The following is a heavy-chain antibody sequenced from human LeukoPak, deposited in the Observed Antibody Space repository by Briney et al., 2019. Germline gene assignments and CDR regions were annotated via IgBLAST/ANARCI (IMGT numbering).Heavy chain of an antibody. V-gene: IGHV4-34*01. D-gene: IGHD6-13*01. J-gene: IGHJ4*02. CDR2: INHSGST. CDR1: GGSFSGYY. CDR3: ARKGIATN. Sequence: SETLSLTCAVCGGSFSGYYWSWIRQPPGKGLEWIGEINHSGSTNYNPSLKSRVTISVDTSKNQFSLKLSSVTAADTAVYYCARKGIATNWGQGTLVTVSS.